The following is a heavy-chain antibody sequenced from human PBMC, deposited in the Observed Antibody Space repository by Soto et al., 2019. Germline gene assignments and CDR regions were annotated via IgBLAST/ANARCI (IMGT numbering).Heavy chain of an antibody. V-gene: IGHV1-18*01. CDR3: ARVVPGAEAWFGP. Sequence: ASVQVSCKTSGYTFSNYGITWVRQAPGQPLEWLGWISLYSDGTNYAQKFQGRDSMTTDTSTTTAYMELRSLRSDDTAVYYCARVVPGAEAWFGPWGQGTLVTVSS. CDR1: GYTFSNYG. CDR2: ISLYSDGT. D-gene: IGHD2-2*01. J-gene: IGHJ5*02.